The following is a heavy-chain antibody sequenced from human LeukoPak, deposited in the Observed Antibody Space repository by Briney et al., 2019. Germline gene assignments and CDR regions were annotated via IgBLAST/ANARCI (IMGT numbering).Heavy chain of an antibody. CDR3: ARVWYGSGSLYYYYYYMDV. V-gene: IGHV4-39*07. D-gene: IGHD3-10*01. Sequence: SETLSLTCSVSGASISSGSNYWGWIRQPPGKTLEWIGSIYSSGSTYYNPSLKSRVIIIIDTPKNHFSLTLSSVTAADTAVYYCARVWYGSGSLYYYYYYMDVWGKGTTVTISS. CDR2: IYSSGST. J-gene: IGHJ6*03. CDR1: GASISSGSNY.